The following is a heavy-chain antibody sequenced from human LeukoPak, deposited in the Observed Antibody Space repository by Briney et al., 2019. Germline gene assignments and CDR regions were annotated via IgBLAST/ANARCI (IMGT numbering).Heavy chain of an antibody. Sequence: ASVKVSCRASGYTFTDYHMHWLRQAPGQGLEWMGRINPHSGGTKYAQKFQGRVTMTRDTSINTAYMELSRLRSDDTAVYYCARERYYYDSGGPAFDYWGQGTLVTVSS. CDR3: ARERYYYDSGGPAFDY. V-gene: IGHV1-2*06. CDR1: GYTFTDYH. D-gene: IGHD3-22*01. J-gene: IGHJ4*02. CDR2: INPHSGGT.